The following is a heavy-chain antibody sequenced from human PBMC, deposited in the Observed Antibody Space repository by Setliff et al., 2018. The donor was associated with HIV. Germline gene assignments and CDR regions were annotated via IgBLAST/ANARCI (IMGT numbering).Heavy chain of an antibody. Sequence: LSLTCAASGFTFSSYSMNWVRQAPGKGLEWVSYISSSSSTIYYADSVKGRFTISRDNAKNSLYLQMNSLRVEDTAVYYCATDCAVVGGTGSLDSWGQGTLVTVSS. CDR1: GFTFSSYS. J-gene: IGHJ4*02. CDR3: ATDCAVVGGTGSLDS. CDR2: ISSSSSTI. D-gene: IGHD1-26*01. V-gene: IGHV3-48*04.